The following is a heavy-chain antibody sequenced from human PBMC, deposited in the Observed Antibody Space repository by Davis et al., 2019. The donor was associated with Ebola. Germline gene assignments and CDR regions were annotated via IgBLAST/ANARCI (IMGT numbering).Heavy chain of an antibody. CDR1: GYTFTSYY. CDR3: TCTIQMAPTDY. CDR2: IRNKANSYAT. Sequence: KVSCKASGYTFTSYYMHWVRQASGKGLEWVGRIRNKANSYATAYAASVKGRFTISRDDSKNTAYLQMNSLKTEDTAVYYCTCTIQMAPTDYWGQGTLVTVSS. V-gene: IGHV3-73*01. D-gene: IGHD5-24*01. J-gene: IGHJ4*02.